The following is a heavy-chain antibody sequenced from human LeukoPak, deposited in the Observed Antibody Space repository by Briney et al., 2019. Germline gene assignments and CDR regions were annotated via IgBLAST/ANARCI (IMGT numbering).Heavy chain of an antibody. CDR1: GGSIRSSYYY. Sequence: TPSETLSLTCTVSGGSIRSSYYYWGWIRQPPGKGLEWIGSIYDSGSTYYNPSLKSRVTISVDTSKNQFSLKLNSVTAADTAVYYCARFRGRTYGDYGDYWGQGTLVTVSS. V-gene: IGHV4-39*01. J-gene: IGHJ4*02. D-gene: IGHD4-17*01. CDR2: IYDSGST. CDR3: ARFRGRTYGDYGDY.